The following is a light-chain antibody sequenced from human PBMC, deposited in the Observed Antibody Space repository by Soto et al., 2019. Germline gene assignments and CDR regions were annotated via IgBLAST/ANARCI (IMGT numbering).Light chain of an antibody. Sequence: EIVLTQSPATLSSSPGERATLSCRASQTVGVRFAWYQHKPGQAPRLIIYEASNRAAGIPARFSGSGSGTDFTLTINSLEPEDFAFYYCHQRQRWPRTFGQGTKVEIK. CDR2: EAS. CDR1: QTVGVR. CDR3: HQRQRWPRT. V-gene: IGKV3-11*01. J-gene: IGKJ1*01.